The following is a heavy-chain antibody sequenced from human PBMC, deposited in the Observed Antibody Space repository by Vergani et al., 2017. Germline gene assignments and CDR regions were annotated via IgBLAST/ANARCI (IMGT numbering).Heavy chain of an antibody. D-gene: IGHD3-10*01. J-gene: IGHJ4*02. CDR3: ARDYLDFSGSGSPYYFDH. Sequence: EVQLVESGGGLVQPGGSLTLSCAASGFTFSNSWMTWVRQVPGKGLEWVACIKQDGSQKYYADSVRGRFTISRDNVKNSLFLQMNSLRAEDTAVYFCARDYLDFSGSGSPYYFDHWGQGTQVTVSS. CDR2: IKQDGSQK. CDR1: GFTFSNSW. V-gene: IGHV3-7*01.